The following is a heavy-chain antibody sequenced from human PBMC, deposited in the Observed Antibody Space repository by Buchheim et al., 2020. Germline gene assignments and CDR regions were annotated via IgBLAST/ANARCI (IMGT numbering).Heavy chain of an antibody. Sequence: QLQLQESGPGLVKPSETLSLTCTVSGGSISSSSYYWGWIRQPPGKGLEWIGSIYYSGSTYYNPSLKSRVTISVDTSKNQFSLKLSSVTAADTAVYYCARQSAVLMVYASEPGGFDYWGQGTL. CDR2: IYYSGST. V-gene: IGHV4-39*01. J-gene: IGHJ4*02. D-gene: IGHD2-8*01. CDR1: GGSISSSSYY. CDR3: ARQSAVLMVYASEPGGFDY.